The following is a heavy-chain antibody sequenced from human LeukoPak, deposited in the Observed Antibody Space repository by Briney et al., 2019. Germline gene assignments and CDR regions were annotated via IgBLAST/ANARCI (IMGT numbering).Heavy chain of an antibody. CDR1: GGSISSGGYY. CDR3: ARDRGWLSFDY. V-gene: IGHV4-31*03. D-gene: IGHD3-9*01. J-gene: IGHJ4*02. Sequence: SETLSLTCTVSGGSISSGGYYWSWIRQHPGKGLEWIGYIYYSGSTYYNPSLKSRVTMSVDTSKNQFSLKLSSVTAADTAVYYCARDRGWLSFDYWGQGTLVTVSS. CDR2: IYYSGST.